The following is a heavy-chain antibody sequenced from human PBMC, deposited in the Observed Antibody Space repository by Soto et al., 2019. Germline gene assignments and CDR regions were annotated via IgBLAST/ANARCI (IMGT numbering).Heavy chain of an antibody. CDR2: IYYSGST. D-gene: IGHD6-13*01. CDR1: GGSISSYY. V-gene: IGHV4-59*01. CDR3: ARVQQQLVKEDYWFDP. Sequence: QVQLQESGPGLVKPSETLSLTCTVSGGSISSYYWSWIRQPPGKGLEWIGYIYYSGSTNYNPSLKSRVTISVDTSKNQFSLKLGSVTAADTAVYYCARVQQQLVKEDYWFDPWGQGTLVTVSS. J-gene: IGHJ5*02.